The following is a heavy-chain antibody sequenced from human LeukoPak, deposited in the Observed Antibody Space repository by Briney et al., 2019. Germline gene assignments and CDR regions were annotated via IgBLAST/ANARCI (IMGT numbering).Heavy chain of an antibody. D-gene: IGHD2-21*01. CDR1: GFTFSSYS. CDR2: ISSSSSTI. J-gene: IGHJ3*02. Sequence: GGSLRLSCAASGFTFSSYSMSWVRQAPGKGLEWVSYISSSSSTIYYADSVKGRFTISRDNAENSLYLQMNSLRAEDTAVYYCAKTRCSGDCYSDAFDIWGQGTMVTVSS. CDR3: AKTRCSGDCYSDAFDI. V-gene: IGHV3-48*01.